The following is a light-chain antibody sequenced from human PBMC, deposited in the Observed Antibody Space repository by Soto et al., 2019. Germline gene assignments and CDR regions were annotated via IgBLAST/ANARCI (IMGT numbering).Light chain of an antibody. CDR3: QHYNSYSEA. CDR2: KVS. CDR1: QSLVFTDGNTY. V-gene: IGKV2-30*01. Sequence: DIVMTQSPLSLPVTLGQPASISCTSSQSLVFTDGNTYLNWFQQRPGQPPRRLIYKVSHRDSGVPDRFSGSGSGTEFTLTISSLQPDDFATYYCQHYNSYSEAFGQGTKVDIK. J-gene: IGKJ1*01.